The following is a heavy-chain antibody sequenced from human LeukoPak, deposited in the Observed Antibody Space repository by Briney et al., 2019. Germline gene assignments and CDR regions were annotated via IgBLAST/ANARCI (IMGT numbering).Heavy chain of an antibody. CDR3: ARDGGSSWSL. J-gene: IGHJ4*02. V-gene: IGHV3-21*01. Sequence: PGGSLRLSCAASGFTFSSYSMNWVRHAPRKGLEWVSSISSSSSYIYYADSVKSRFTISSDNAKNSLYLQMTGLGAEDTAVYYCARDGGSSWSLWGQGTLVTVSS. CDR1: GFTFSSYS. CDR2: ISSSSSYI. D-gene: IGHD6-13*01.